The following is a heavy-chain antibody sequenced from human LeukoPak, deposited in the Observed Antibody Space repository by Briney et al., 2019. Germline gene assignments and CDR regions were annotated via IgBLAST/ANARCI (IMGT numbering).Heavy chain of an antibody. CDR2: IKVFGRT. Sequence: PPETLSLTCAVCGGSLSGYYWNWIRHPLGKGLEWIGEIKVFGRTKYNPTLKSRVTISGDTSKNQFSLKINSLTAADTAVYYCARSYRAHQTFYSTHFFDYWGQGTLVTVSS. D-gene: IGHD1-26*01. CDR1: GGSLSGYY. CDR3: ARSYRAHQTFYSTHFFDY. V-gene: IGHV4-34*01. J-gene: IGHJ4*02.